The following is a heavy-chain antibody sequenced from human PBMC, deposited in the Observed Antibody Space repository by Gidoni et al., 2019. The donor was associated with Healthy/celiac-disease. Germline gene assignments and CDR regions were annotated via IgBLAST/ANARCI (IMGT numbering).Heavy chain of an antibody. CDR3: ARPTLSYGSGRGYYYYGMDV. CDR2: IYPGDSDT. D-gene: IGHD3-10*01. Sequence: EVQLVQSGAEVKKPGESLKISCKGSGYSFTSYRIGWVLQMPGKGLEWMGIIYPGDSDTRYSPSFQGQVTISADKSISTAYLQWSSLKASDTAMYYCARPTLSYGSGRGYYYYGMDVWGQGTTVTVSS. V-gene: IGHV5-51*01. CDR1: GYSFTSYR. J-gene: IGHJ6*02.